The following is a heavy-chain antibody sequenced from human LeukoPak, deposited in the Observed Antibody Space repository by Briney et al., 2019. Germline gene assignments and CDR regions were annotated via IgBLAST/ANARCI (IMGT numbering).Heavy chain of an antibody. CDR3: ARGQDYYGSGTEWFDS. Sequence: SQTLSLTCTVSGGSISSGGYYWSWIRQPPGKGLEWIGEINHSGSTNYNPSLKSRVTISVDTSKNQFSLKLSSVTAADTAVYYCARGQDYYGSGTEWFDSWGQGTLVTVSS. V-gene: IGHV4-30-2*01. J-gene: IGHJ5*01. CDR2: INHSGST. D-gene: IGHD3-10*01. CDR1: GGSISSGGYY.